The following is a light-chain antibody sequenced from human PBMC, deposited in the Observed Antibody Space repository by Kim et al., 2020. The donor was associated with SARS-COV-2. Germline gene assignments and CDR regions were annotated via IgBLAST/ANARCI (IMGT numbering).Light chain of an antibody. CDR3: ATWDDSLSAVV. CDR1: SSNIRTNT. Sequence: QSVLTQPPSASGTPGQRVTISCSGSSSNIRTNTVNWYQQLPRTAPKLLIYDDDQRPSGVPDRVSGSKSGTSASLAISGLQSEDEADYYCATWDDSLSAVVFGGRTQLTVL. V-gene: IGLV1-44*01. CDR2: DDD. J-gene: IGLJ2*01.